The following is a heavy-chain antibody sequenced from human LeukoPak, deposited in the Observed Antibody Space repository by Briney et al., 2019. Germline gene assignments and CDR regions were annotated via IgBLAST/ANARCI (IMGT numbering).Heavy chain of an antibody. CDR3: ARRRWLQS. D-gene: IGHD5-24*01. V-gene: IGHV4-59*01. J-gene: IGHJ5*02. CDR2: IYYSGST. Sequence: SETLSLTCTVSGGSISSYYWSWIRQPPGKGLEWIGYIYYSGSTNYNPSLKSRVTISVDTSKNQFSLQLSSLTAADTAVYYCARRRWLQSWGQETLVTVSS. CDR1: GGSISSYY.